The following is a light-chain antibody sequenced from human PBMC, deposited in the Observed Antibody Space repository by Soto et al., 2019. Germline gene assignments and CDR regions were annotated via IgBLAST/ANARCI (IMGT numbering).Light chain of an antibody. Sequence: EIVMTQSPATLSVSTGERATLSCRASQSVNIYLAWYQQKPGQAPRIIIFGASGRATGIPDRFSGSGSGTDFTLTISRLEPEDFAVYYCQQYGSSSITFGQGTRLENK. CDR1: QSVNIY. V-gene: IGKV3-20*01. J-gene: IGKJ5*01. CDR3: QQYGSSSIT. CDR2: GAS.